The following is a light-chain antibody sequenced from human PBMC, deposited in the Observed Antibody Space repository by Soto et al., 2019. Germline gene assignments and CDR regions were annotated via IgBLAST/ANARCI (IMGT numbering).Light chain of an antibody. Sequence: EIVLTQSQATLSLSPGERATLSCRASQSVSSYLAWYQQKPGQAPRLLIYDASNRATGIPARFSGSGSGTDFTLTISSLEPEEFAVYYCQQRSNWITFGQGTRLEI. CDR1: QSVSSY. V-gene: IGKV3-11*01. CDR3: QQRSNWIT. J-gene: IGKJ5*01. CDR2: DAS.